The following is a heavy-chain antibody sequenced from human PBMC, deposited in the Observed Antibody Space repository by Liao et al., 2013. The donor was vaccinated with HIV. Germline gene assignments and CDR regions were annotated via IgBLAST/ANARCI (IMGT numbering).Heavy chain of an antibody. Sequence: QLQLQESGPGLVKPSETLSLTCTVSGGSISSSSYYWSWIRQPAGKGLEWIGRIYTSGSTNYNPSLKSRVTMSVDTSKNQFSLKLSSVTAADTAVYYCARISSYGYSGYFDYWGQGTLVTVSS. D-gene: IGHD5-18*01. CDR1: GGSISSSSYY. V-gene: IGHV4-61*02. CDR3: ARISSYGYSGYFDY. J-gene: IGHJ4*02. CDR2: IYTSGST.